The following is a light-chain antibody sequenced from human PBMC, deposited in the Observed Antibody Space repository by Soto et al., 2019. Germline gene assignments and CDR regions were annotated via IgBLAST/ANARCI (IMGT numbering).Light chain of an antibody. V-gene: IGKV3D-20*01. CDR3: QHYVSSPT. J-gene: IGKJ5*01. CDR2: DTS. Sequence: EIVLTQSPATLSLSPGERATLSCGASQSINNNYLAWYQQKPGLAPRLVIYDTSRRAPSIPDRLTGSGSGTDFTLTISILEPEYSSIYYCQHYVSSPTFGQGTRLEMK. CDR1: QSINNNY.